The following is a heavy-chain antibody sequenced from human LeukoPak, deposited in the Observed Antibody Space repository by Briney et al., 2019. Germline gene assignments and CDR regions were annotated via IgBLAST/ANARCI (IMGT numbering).Heavy chain of an antibody. J-gene: IGHJ4*02. CDR2: ISSSSSYI. CDR1: GFTFSSYT. D-gene: IGHD3-22*01. V-gene: IGHV3-21*01. CDR3: ARVLRVSSYYYDSPFDY. Sequence: PGGSLRLSCAASGFTFSSYTMNWVRQAPGKGLEWVSAISSSSSYIYYADSVKGRFTISRHNAKRSLYLQMNSLRAEDTAVYYCARVLRVSSYYYDSPFDYWGQGTLVTVSS.